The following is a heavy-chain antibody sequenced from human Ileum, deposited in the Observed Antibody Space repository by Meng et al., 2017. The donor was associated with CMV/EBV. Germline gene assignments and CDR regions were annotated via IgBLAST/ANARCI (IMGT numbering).Heavy chain of an antibody. CDR2: ISTYNGNR. J-gene: IGHJ6*02. D-gene: IGHD2-2*01. CDR1: GYTFNNYD. CDR3: ARVVVVPSDYYTMDV. V-gene: IGHV1-18*01. Sequence: ASVKVSCKASGYTFNNYDIAWVRQAPGQGLEWMGLISTYNGNRNYAGRLQGRVTMYAERLQGRVTMTTDTSTRTAYMEMRSLRSDDTAVYYCARVVVVPSDYYTMDVWGQGTVVTVSS.